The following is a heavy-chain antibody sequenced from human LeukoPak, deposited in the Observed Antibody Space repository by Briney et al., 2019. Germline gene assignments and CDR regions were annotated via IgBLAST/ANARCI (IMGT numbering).Heavy chain of an antibody. CDR2: IYYSGST. V-gene: IGHV4-39*07. Sequence: SETLSLTCTVSGGSISSSSYYWVWIRQPPGKGLDWIGSIYYSGSTYHNPSLKSRVTISVDTSKSQFSLKLSSVTAADSAVYYCARVSNYYDSSAYRALDYWGQGTLVTVSS. CDR3: ARVSNYYDSSAYRALDY. D-gene: IGHD3-22*01. CDR1: GGSISSSSYY. J-gene: IGHJ4*02.